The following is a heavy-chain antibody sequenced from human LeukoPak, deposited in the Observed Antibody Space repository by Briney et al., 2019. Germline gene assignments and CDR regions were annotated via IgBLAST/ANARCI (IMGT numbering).Heavy chain of an antibody. Sequence: QTLSLTCTFSGFSLSTSGMCVSWIRQPPGKALEWLARIDWDDDKYYSTSLKTRLTISKDTSKNQVVLTMTNMGPVDTATYYCARMRPGTDSAFDIWGQGTMVTVSS. V-gene: IGHV2-70*11. J-gene: IGHJ3*02. CDR2: IDWDDDK. CDR3: ARMRPGTDSAFDI. CDR1: GFSLSTSGMC.